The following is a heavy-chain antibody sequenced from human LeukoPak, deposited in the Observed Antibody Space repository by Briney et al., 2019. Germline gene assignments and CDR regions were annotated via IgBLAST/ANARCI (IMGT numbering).Heavy chain of an antibody. CDR3: ARFYLVFNWFDP. Sequence: ASVKVSCKASGGTFNHYAISWVRQAPGQGLEWMGGVMPIFGTANYTQNWQGRVTFTTNESTNTAYMELSGLRSDDTAVYYCARFYLVFNWFDPWGQGTLVTVSS. CDR2: VMPIFGTA. V-gene: IGHV1-69*05. CDR1: GGTFNHYA. D-gene: IGHD2-8*01. J-gene: IGHJ5*02.